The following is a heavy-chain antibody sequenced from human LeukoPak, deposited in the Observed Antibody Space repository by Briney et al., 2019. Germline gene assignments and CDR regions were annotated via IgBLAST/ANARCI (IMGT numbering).Heavy chain of an antibody. Sequence: GSLRLSCSASGFTFSSYAMHWVRQAPGKGLEYVSAISSNGGSTYYADSVKGRFTISRDNSKNTLYLQMSSLRAEDTAVYYCVKGPRCSSTSCYVSPFDYWGQGTLVTVSS. V-gene: IGHV3-64D*06. J-gene: IGHJ4*02. CDR3: VKGPRCSSTSCYVSPFDY. CDR2: ISSNGGST. D-gene: IGHD2-2*01. CDR1: GFTFSSYA.